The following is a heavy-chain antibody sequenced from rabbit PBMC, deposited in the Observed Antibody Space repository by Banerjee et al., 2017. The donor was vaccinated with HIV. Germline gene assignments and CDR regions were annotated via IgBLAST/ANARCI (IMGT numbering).Heavy chain of an antibody. CDR2: IYTGGSGST. CDR3: ARGHYTVGVTDYAYGTDDMDL. Sequence: QEQLEESGGDLVKPEGSLTLTCTASGFSFSSNFWICWVRQAPGKGLEWIGCIYTGGSGSTYYASWAKGRFTISNTSSTVDLKMTSLTAADTATYFCARGHYTVGVTDYAYGTDDMDLWGPGTLVTVS. J-gene: IGHJ6*01. V-gene: IGHV1S45*01. D-gene: IGHD6-1*01. CDR1: GFSFSSNFW.